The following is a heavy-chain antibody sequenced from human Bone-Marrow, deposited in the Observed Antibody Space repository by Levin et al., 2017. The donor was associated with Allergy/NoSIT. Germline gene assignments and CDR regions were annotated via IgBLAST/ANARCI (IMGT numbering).Heavy chain of an antibody. Sequence: GGSLRLSCAASGFTFSDYYMSWIRQAPGKGLEWISYISTTGTTVYYTDSVKGRFTISRDNAKNSLYLQMNSLRAEDTAVYYCARDPGATPSYFYYYGMDVWGQGTTVTVSS. D-gene: IGHD2-15*01. J-gene: IGHJ6*02. CDR3: ARDPGATPSYFYYYGMDV. CDR2: ISTTGTTV. V-gene: IGHV3-11*01. CDR1: GFTFSDYY.